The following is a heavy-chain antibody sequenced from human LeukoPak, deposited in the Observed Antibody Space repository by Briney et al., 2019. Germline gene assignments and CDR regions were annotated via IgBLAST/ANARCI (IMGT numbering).Heavy chain of an antibody. V-gene: IGHV3-30*18. CDR3: AKDVYRQIVVVTAERN. CDR1: GFTFSSYG. Sequence: GRSLRLSCAASGFTFSSYGMHWVRQAPGKGLEWVAVISYDGSNKYYADSVKGRFTISRDNSKNTLYLQMNSLRAEDTAVYYCAKDVYRQIVVVTAERNWGQGTLVTVSS. D-gene: IGHD2-21*02. CDR2: ISYDGSNK. J-gene: IGHJ4*02.